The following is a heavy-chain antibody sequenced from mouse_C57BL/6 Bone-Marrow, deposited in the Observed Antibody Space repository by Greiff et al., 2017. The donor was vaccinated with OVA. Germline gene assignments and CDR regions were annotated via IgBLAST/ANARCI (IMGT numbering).Heavy chain of an antibody. Sequence: EVKLQESGGGLVQPGGSLKLSCAASGFTFSDYGMAWVRQAPRKGPEWVAFISNLAYSIYYADTVTGRFTISRVNAKNTLYLEMSSLRSEDTAMYYCARHYGNYVWYFDVWGTGTTVTVSS. D-gene: IGHD2-1*01. J-gene: IGHJ1*03. CDR2: ISNLAYSI. V-gene: IGHV5-15*01. CDR1: GFTFSDYG. CDR3: ARHYGNYVWYFDV.